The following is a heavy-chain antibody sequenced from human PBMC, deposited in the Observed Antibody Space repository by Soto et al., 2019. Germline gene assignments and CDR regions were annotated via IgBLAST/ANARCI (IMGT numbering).Heavy chain of an antibody. CDR2: ISHSGST. J-gene: IGHJ4*02. Sequence: XTLSLPCAVSGXSLNSSQCWNCVLRPPVKGLEWIGQISHSGSTNYNPSITSRVTTSVYKSKNHFSLKVTSVTAADTAVYYSAARHFRSGPRTDTRLDYWGQGTLGTVSS. D-gene: IGHD3-3*02. CDR1: GXSLNSSQC. CDR3: AARHFRSGPRTDTRLDY. V-gene: IGHV4-4*02.